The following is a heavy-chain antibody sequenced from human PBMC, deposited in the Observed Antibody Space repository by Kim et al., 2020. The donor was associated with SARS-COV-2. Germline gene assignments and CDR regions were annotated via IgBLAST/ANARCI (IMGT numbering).Heavy chain of an antibody. CDR3: ARGDSHMDV. Sequence: KTGYAQKFQGRVTMTRNTSISTAYMELSSLRSEDTAVYYCARGDSHMDVWGQGTTVTVSS. D-gene: IGHD2-21*01. CDR2: KT. V-gene: IGHV1-8*01. J-gene: IGHJ6*02.